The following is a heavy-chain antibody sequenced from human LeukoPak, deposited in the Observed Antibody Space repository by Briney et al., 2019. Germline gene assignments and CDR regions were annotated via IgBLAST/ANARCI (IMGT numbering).Heavy chain of an antibody. CDR2: IYTSGST. CDR3: ARVDLRAAYFDY. CDR1: GGSISSYY. V-gene: IGHV4-4*07. D-gene: IGHD2-15*01. Sequence: SETLSLTCTVSGGSISSYYWSWIRQPAGKGLEWIGRIYTSGSTGYNPSLKSRITMSVDTSKNQFSLKLSSVTAADTAVYYCARVDLRAAYFDYWGQGTLVTVSS. J-gene: IGHJ4*02.